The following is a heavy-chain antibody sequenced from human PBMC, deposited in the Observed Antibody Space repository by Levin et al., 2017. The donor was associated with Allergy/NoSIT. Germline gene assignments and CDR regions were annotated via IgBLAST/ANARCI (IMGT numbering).Heavy chain of an antibody. CDR3: ARGRTYMSRGYGDF. CDR1: GFTFSDHD. J-gene: IGHJ4*02. CDR2: AGTMGDT. V-gene: IGHV3-13*01. D-gene: IGHD3-16*01. Sequence: GGSLRLSCVASGFTFSDHDIHWVRQAPGKGLEWVSGAGTMGDTYYADSVRGRFTISRENDNNSVYLQMNRLRDDDTAVYYCARGRTYMSRGYGDFWGTGILVVVSS.